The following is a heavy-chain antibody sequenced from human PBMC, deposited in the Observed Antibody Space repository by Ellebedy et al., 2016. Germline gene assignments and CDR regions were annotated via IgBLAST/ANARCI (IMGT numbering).Heavy chain of an antibody. CDR1: GYTFTTYD. V-gene: IGHV1-8*01. CDR3: ARDLPYGDYVGYFQH. CDR2: MNPNSGHT. J-gene: IGHJ1*01. Sequence: ASVKVSCXASGYTFTTYDINWVRQATGQGLEWMGWMNPNSGHTGYAQKFQGRVTMTWDTSTSTAYMELSSLRSEDTAVYYCARDLPYGDYVGYFQHWGQGTLVTVSS. D-gene: IGHD4-17*01.